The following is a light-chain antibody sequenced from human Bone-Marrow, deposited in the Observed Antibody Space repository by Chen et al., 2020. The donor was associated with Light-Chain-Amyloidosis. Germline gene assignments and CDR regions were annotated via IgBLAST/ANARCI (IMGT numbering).Light chain of an antibody. CDR1: QGISSY. J-gene: IGKJ1*01. CDR3: QQYYSYPRT. CDR2: AAS. Sequence: IRMTQSPSSLSASTGDRVTITCRASQGISSYLAWYQQKPGKAPKLLIYAASTLQSGVPSRFSGSGSGTDFTLTISCLQSEDFATYYCQQYYSYPRTFGQGTKVEIK. V-gene: IGKV1-8*01.